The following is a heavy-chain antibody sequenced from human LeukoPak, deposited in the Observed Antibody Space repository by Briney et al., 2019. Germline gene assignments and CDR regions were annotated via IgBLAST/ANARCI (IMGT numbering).Heavy chain of an antibody. CDR1: GFTFSSYE. CDR3: ARSLRVRGVPDYMDV. V-gene: IGHV3-48*03. J-gene: IGHJ6*03. Sequence: GGSLRLSCAASGFTFSSYEMTWVRQAPGMGLEWVSYISGSGSTRTYADSVKGRFTISRDNAKNTLYLQMNSLRAEDTAVYYCARSLRVRGVPDYMDVWGKGTTVIISS. D-gene: IGHD3-10*01. CDR2: ISGSGSTR.